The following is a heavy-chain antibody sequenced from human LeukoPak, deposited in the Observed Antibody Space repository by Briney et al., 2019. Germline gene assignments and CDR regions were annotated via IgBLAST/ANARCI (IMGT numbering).Heavy chain of an antibody. CDR1: GGSISSSSYY. Sequence: SETLSLTCTVSGGSISSSSYYWGWIRQPPGKGLEWIGSIYYSGSTYYNPSLKSRVTISVDTSKNQFSLKLSSVTAADTAVYYCARGRDGYNYYRFDPWGQGTLVTVSS. CDR3: ARGRDGYNYYRFDP. D-gene: IGHD5-24*01. J-gene: IGHJ5*02. V-gene: IGHV4-39*07. CDR2: IYYSGST.